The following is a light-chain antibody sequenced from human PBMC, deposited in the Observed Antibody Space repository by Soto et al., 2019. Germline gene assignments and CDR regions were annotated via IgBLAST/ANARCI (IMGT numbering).Light chain of an antibody. J-gene: IGKJ2*01. CDR3: QQYYSSPPMYT. CDR1: QNVLHSSNNKNY. V-gene: IGKV4-1*01. CDR2: WAS. Sequence: DIVMTQSPDSLAVYLGERATINCKSSQNVLHSSNNKNYLAWYQQKPGQPPKLLIYWASTRESGVPDRFSGSGSGTDFTLTISSLQAEDVAIYYCQQYYSSPPMYTFGQGTKLEIK.